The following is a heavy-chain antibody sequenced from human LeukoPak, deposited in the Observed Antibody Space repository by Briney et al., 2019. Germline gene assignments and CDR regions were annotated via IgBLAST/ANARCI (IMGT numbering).Heavy chain of an antibody. D-gene: IGHD6-6*01. CDR1: GFTFDDYA. Sequence: SGRSLRLSCAASGFTFDDYAMHWVRQAPGKGLEWVSAISGSGGSTYYADSVKGRFTISRDNSKNTLYLQMNSLRAEDTAVYYCAKDIAARPDFWFDPWGQGTLVTVSS. V-gene: IGHV3-23*01. J-gene: IGHJ5*02. CDR3: AKDIAARPDFWFDP. CDR2: ISGSGGST.